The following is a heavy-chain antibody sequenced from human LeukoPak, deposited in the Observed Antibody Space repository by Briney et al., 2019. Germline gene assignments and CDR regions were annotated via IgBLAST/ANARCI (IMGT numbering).Heavy chain of an antibody. CDR1: GGSFSGYY. CDR2: INHSGST. V-gene: IGHV4-34*01. J-gene: IGHJ5*02. CDR3: ARRAAAKVSWFDP. D-gene: IGHD2-2*01. Sequence: SETLSLTCAVYGGSFSGYYWSWIRQPPGKGLEWIGEINHSGSTNYNPSLKSRVTISVDTSKNQFSLKLSSVTAADTAVYYCARRAAAKVSWFDPWGQGTLVTVSS.